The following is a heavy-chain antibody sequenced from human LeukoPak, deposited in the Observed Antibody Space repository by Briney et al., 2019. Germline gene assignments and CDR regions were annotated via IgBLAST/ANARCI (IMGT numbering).Heavy chain of an antibody. J-gene: IGHJ4*02. Sequence: SETLSLTCTVSGGSISSYYWSWIRQPPGKGLEWIGYIYYSGSTNYNPSPKSRVTISVDTSKNQFSLKLSSVTAADTAVYYCARSSPKYSSSWFDYWGQGTLVTVSS. CDR2: IYYSGST. CDR3: ARSSPKYSSSWFDY. V-gene: IGHV4-59*01. CDR1: GGSISSYY. D-gene: IGHD6-13*01.